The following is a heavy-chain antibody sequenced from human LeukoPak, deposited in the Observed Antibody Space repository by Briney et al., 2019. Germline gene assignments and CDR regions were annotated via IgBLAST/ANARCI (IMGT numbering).Heavy chain of an antibody. D-gene: IGHD3-16*01. V-gene: IGHV1-2*03. Sequence: LGASVKVSCKASGYTFTGYYMHWVRQAPGQGLEWMGWINPNSGGTNYAQKFQGRVTMTRDTSISTAYMELSRLRSDDTAVYYCARLHWPLRGDFDYWGQGTLVTVSS. CDR1: GYTFTGYY. J-gene: IGHJ4*02. CDR3: ARLHWPLRGDFDY. CDR2: INPNSGGT.